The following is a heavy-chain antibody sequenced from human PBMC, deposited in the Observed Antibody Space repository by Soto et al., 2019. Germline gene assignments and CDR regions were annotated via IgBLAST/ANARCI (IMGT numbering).Heavy chain of an antibody. CDR1: GFTFSSYA. Sequence: SLRLSCAASGFTFSSYAMSWVRQAPGKGLEWVSAISGSGGSTYYADSVKGRFTISRDNSRNTLYLQMNSLRAEDTAVYYCAKRLAAAGTNDAFDIWGQGTMVTVSS. J-gene: IGHJ3*02. V-gene: IGHV3-23*01. CDR2: ISGSGGST. D-gene: IGHD6-13*01. CDR3: AKRLAAAGTNDAFDI.